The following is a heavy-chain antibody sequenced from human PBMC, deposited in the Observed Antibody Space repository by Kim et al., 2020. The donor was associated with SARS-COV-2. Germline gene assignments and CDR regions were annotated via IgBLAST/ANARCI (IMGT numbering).Heavy chain of an antibody. D-gene: IGHD2-2*01. J-gene: IGHJ6*01. CDR2: INTNTGNP. V-gene: IGHV7-4-1*02. CDR3: ARGAPYFRITSCYPGYYYY. Sequence: ASVKVSCKASGYTFTSYAMNWVRQAPGKGLEWMGWINTNTGNPTYAQGFTERVVFPRDTSVSTAYLEISSLKAEDTAVYYCARGAPYFRITSCYPGYYYY. CDR1: GYTFTSYA.